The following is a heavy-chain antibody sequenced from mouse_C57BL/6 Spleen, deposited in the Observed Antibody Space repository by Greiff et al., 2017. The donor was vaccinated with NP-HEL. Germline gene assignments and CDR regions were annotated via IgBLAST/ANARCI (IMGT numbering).Heavy chain of an antibody. CDR3: TRALRSTVVATYYAMDY. Sequence: QVQLQQSGAELVRPGASVTLSCKASGYTFTDYEMHWVKQTPVHGLEWIGAIDPETGGTAYNQKFKGKAILTADKSSSTAYMELRSLTSEDSAVYYCTRALRSTVVATYYAMDYWGQGTSVTVSS. CDR1: GYTFTDYE. D-gene: IGHD1-1*01. CDR2: IDPETGGT. V-gene: IGHV1-15*01. J-gene: IGHJ4*01.